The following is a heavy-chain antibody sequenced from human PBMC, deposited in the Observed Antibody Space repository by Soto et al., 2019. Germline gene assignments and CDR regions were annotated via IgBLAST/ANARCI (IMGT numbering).Heavy chain of an antibody. CDR2: IYYSGST. D-gene: IGHD4-4*01. CDR3: ARDRDSNYASDGMDV. V-gene: IGHV4-39*07. CDR1: GDSISSRSYY. J-gene: IGHJ6*02. Sequence: SETLSLTCTVTGDSISSRSYYWGWIRQPPGKGLEWIGSIYYSGSTYNNPSLRSRVTISVDTSKNQFSLKLSSVTAADTAVYYCARDRDSNYASDGMDVWGQGTTVTVPS.